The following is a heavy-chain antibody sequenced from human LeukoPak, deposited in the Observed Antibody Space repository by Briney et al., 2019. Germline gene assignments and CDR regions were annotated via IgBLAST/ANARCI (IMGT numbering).Heavy chain of an antibody. J-gene: IGHJ6*03. V-gene: IGHV4-38-2*02. CDR2: IYHSGST. CDR1: GYSISSGYY. D-gene: IGHD3-3*01. CDR3: ARDGIKSGYYDFWSGYYYYYYMDV. Sequence: SETLSLTCTVSGYSISSGYYWGWIRQPPGKGLEWIGSIYHSGSTYYNPSLKSRVTISVDTSKNQFSLKLSSVTAADTAVYYCARDGIKSGYYDFWSGYYYYYYMDVWGKGTTVTVSS.